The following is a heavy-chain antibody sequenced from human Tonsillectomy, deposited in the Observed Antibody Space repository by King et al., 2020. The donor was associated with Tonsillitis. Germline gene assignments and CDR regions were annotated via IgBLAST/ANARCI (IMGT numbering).Heavy chain of an antibody. CDR3: ARVSFYYYSMDV. Sequence: VQLVESGGGVVQPGRSLRLSCTASGFTFSDYGMHWVRQAPGKGLEWMAVMWFDGSNKYYADSVKGRFTISRDNSKNTLYLQMNSLRAEDTAVYYCARVSFYYYSMDVWGKGTTVTVSS. J-gene: IGHJ6*03. V-gene: IGHV3-33*01. CDR1: GFTFSDYG. CDR2: MWFDGSNK.